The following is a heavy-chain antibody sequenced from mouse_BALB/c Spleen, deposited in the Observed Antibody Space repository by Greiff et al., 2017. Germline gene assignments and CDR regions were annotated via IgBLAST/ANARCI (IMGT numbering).Heavy chain of an antibody. V-gene: IGHV5-4*02. CDR1: GFTFSDYY. J-gene: IGHJ3*01. Sequence: DVKLVESGGGLVKPGGSLKLSCAASGFTFSDYYMYWVRQTPEKRLEWVATISDGGSYTYYPDSVKGRFTISRDNAKNNLYLQMSSLKSEDTAMYYCAGGGYGNFPWFAYWGQGTLVTVSA. CDR3: AGGGYGNFPWFAY. CDR2: ISDGGSYT. D-gene: IGHD2-10*02.